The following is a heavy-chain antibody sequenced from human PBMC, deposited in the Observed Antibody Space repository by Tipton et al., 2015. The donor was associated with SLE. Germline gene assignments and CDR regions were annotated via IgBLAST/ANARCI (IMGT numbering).Heavy chain of an antibody. V-gene: IGHV4-4*07. CDR1: GGSLSSYY. CDR3: ARNEDYYGSGNYYDNWFDP. J-gene: IGHJ5*02. CDR2: IYASGTT. D-gene: IGHD3-10*01. Sequence: LRLSCTVSGGSLSSYYWSWIRQPAGKGLEWIGRIYASGTTNYNPSLKSRVTMSVDTSKNQFSLKLTSVTAADTAVYYCARNEDYYGSGNYYDNWFDPWGQGTLVTVSS.